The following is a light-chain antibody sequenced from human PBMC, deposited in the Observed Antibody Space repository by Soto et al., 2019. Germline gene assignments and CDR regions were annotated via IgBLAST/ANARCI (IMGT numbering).Light chain of an antibody. CDR3: NSYTSSPTPNV. CDR1: SSDVGAYNY. Sequence: QSALTQPASVSGSPGQSITISCTGSSSDVGAYNYVSWYQHHPDKAPKLVIYDVTNRPSGVSNRFSGSKSGNTASLTISGPQAEDEADYFCNSYTSSPTPNVFGPGTKLTAL. J-gene: IGLJ1*01. V-gene: IGLV2-14*03. CDR2: DVT.